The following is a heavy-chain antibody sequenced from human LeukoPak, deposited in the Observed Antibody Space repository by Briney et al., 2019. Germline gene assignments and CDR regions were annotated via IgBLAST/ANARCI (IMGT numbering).Heavy chain of an antibody. CDR3: ARFVTYYYDSSGDY. J-gene: IGHJ4*02. V-gene: IGHV4-39*01. CDR1: GGSISSYY. CDR2: IYYSGST. Sequence: SETLSLTCTVSGGSISSYYWGWIRQPPGKGLEWIGSIYYSGSTYYNPSLKSRVTISVDTSKNQFSLKLSSVTAADTAVYYCARFVTYYYDSSGDYWGQGTLVTVSS. D-gene: IGHD3-22*01.